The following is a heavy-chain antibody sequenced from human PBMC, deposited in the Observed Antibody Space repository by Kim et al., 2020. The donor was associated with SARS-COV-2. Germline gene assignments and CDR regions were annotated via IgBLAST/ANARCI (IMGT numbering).Heavy chain of an antibody. D-gene: IGHD3-10*01. J-gene: IGHJ6*02. V-gene: IGHV1-2*05. Sequence: ASVKVSCKASGYTFTGYYMHWVRQAPGQGLEWMGRINPNSGGTNYAQKFQGRVTMTRDTSISTVYMELSRLRSDDTVVYYCARDSSPLWFGEIGEYYYYGMDVWGQRTTVTVSS. CDR2: INPNSGGT. CDR3: ARDSSPLWFGEIGEYYYYGMDV. CDR1: GYTFTGYY.